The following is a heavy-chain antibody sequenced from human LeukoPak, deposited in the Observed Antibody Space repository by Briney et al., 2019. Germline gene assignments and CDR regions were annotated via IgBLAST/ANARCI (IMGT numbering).Heavy chain of an antibody. Sequence: SETLSLTCTVSGGSISSYYWSWIRQPPGKGLEWIGYIYYSGSTNYNPSLKSRVTISVDTSKNQFSLKLSSVTAADTAVYYCARAPRGSSSWYPALWYFDLWGRGTLVTVSS. CDR2: IYYSGST. V-gene: IGHV4-59*08. J-gene: IGHJ2*01. CDR1: GGSISSYY. CDR3: ARAPRGSSSWYPALWYFDL. D-gene: IGHD6-13*01.